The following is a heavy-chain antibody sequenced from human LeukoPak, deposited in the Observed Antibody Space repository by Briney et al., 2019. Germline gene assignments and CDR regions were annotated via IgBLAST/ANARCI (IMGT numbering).Heavy chain of an antibody. D-gene: IGHD3-10*01. CDR3: ARGGSGNYHNY. J-gene: IGHJ4*02. V-gene: IGHV3-48*03. Sequence: GGSLRLSCAASGFTFSSYDMNWIRQAPGKGLEWVSFISRSGGTIYYADSVKGRFTISRDNAKNSLYLQVNSLRAEDTAVYYCARGGSGNYHNYWGQGTLVTVSS. CDR2: ISRSGGTI. CDR1: GFTFSSYD.